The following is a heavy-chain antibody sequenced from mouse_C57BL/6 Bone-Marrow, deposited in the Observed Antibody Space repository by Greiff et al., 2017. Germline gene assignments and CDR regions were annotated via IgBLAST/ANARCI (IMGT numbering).Heavy chain of an antibody. V-gene: IGHV14-3*01. CDR1: GFNIKNTY. CDR3: AASYYSNGPAWFAY. D-gene: IGHD2-5*01. J-gene: IGHJ3*01. CDR2: IAPANGNT. Sequence: EVQLQQSVAELVRPGASVKLSCTASGFNIKNTYMHWVKQTPEQGLEWIGRIAPANGNTKYAPKFQGKATITADTSSNTAYLQLSSLTSEDTAIYYCAASYYSNGPAWFAYWGQGTLVTVSA.